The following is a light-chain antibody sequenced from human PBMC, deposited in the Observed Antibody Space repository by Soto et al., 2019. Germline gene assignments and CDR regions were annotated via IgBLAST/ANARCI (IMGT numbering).Light chain of an antibody. CDR3: QQYNSYLT. V-gene: IGKV1-39*01. Sequence: DIQMTQSPSSLSASMGDRVTITCRASQSISRSLNWYRQKPGKAPKLLIYAASSLQSGVPSRFSGSGSGTDFTLTISSLQPDDFATYYCQQYNSYLTFGPGTKVDIK. CDR1: QSISRS. J-gene: IGKJ3*01. CDR2: AAS.